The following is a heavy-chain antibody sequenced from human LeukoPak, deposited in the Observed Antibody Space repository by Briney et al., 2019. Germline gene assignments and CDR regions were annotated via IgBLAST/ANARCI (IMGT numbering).Heavy chain of an antibody. CDR1: GFTFSSYG. J-gene: IGHJ6*02. CDR2: ISYDGSNK. CDR3: AKAQNYDFWSANYYYYGMDV. D-gene: IGHD3-3*01. V-gene: IGHV3-30*18. Sequence: GGSLRLSCAASGFTFSSYGMHWVRQAPGKGLEWVAVISYDGSNKYYADSVKGRFTISRDNSKNTLYLQMNSLRAEDTAVYYCAKAQNYDFWSANYYYYGMDVWGQGTTVTVSS.